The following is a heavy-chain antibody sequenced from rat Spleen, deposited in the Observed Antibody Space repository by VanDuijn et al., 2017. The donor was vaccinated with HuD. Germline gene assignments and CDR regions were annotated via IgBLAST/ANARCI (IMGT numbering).Heavy chain of an antibody. CDR3: TRENWVVDA. D-gene: IGHD3-6*01. CDR1: GFTFNKYW. V-gene: IGHV5-31*01. CDR2: ITHNDGNT. Sequence: EVQLVESGGGLVQPGRSLKLSCVTSGFTFNKYWMTWIRQAPGKGLEWVATITHNDGNTYYPDSVRGRFTISRDNAKSTLYLQMNSLRSEDTATYYCTRENWVVDAWGQGASVTVSS. J-gene: IGHJ4*01.